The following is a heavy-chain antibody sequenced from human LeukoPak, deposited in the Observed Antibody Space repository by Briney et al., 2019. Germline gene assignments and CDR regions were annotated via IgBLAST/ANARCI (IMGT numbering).Heavy chain of an antibody. V-gene: IGHV1-8*01. Sequence: ASVKVSCKATGYTFTSYDINWVRQATGQGLEWMGWMNNNSGNTDYAQKFQGRVTMTRNNSMCTAYMELSSVRSEDTAVYYCARGRAGDEYFDYWGQGALVTVSS. CDR3: ARGRAGDEYFDY. CDR1: GYTFTSYD. J-gene: IGHJ4*02. D-gene: IGHD3-16*01. CDR2: MNNNSGNT.